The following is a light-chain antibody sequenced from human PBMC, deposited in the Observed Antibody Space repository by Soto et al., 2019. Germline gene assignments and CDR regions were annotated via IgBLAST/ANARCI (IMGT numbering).Light chain of an antibody. CDR1: SGDVAGYNY. CDR2: EVR. J-gene: IGLJ1*01. Sequence: QSVLTQPASLSGSPGQSITISCTGTSGDVAGYNYVSWYQQHPGKAPKLMIYEVRNRPSGGSNRFSGSKSGNTASLTISGLQAEDEADYYCSSLTGSTPLYVFGTGTKGTVL. CDR3: SSLTGSTPLYV. V-gene: IGLV2-14*01.